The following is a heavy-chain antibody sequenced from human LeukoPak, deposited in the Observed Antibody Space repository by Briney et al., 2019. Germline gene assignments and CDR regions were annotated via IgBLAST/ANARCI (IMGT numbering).Heavy chain of an antibody. CDR3: ARDRISMKARGEPDY. D-gene: IGHD3-22*01. J-gene: IGHJ4*02. V-gene: IGHV3-33*01. CDR1: GFTFSTYG. Sequence: GGSLRLSCAASGFTFSTYGMHWVRQAPGKGLEWVSVIWYDGSSKYYADSVKGRFTISRDNSKNTLYLQIDSLRAEDTGVYYCARDRISMKARGEPDYWGPGTLVTVSS. CDR2: IWYDGSSK.